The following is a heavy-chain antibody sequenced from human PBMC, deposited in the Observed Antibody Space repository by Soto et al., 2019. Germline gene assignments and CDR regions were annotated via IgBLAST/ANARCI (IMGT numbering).Heavy chain of an antibody. J-gene: IGHJ6*02. CDR3: ARHVGTPNPSEEMYCYYGMDV. CDR2: IYYSGST. CDR1: GGSISSSSYY. V-gene: IGHV4-39*01. Sequence: ESLSLTCAVSGGSISSSSYYWGWIRQPPGKGLEWIGSIYYSGSTYYNPSLKSRVTISVDTSKNQFSLKLSSVTAADTAVYYCARHVGTPNPSEEMYCYYGMDVWGQGTTVTVSS. D-gene: IGHD7-27*01.